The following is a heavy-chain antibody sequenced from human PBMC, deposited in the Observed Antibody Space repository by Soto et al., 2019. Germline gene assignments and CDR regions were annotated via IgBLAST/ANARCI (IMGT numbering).Heavy chain of an antibody. D-gene: IGHD3-10*01. CDR3: ARDQNGSGNYYTRYFDY. CDR1: GGSINSRYW. CDR2: IYHSGST. V-gene: IGHV4-4*02. J-gene: IGHJ4*02. Sequence: PSETLSLTCAVSGGSINSRYWWSWVRQSPEKGLEWIGEIYHSGSTNYNPSLKSRVTISVDKSKNQFSLNLSSVTAADTAVYYCARDQNGSGNYYTRYFDYWGQGTLVTVSS.